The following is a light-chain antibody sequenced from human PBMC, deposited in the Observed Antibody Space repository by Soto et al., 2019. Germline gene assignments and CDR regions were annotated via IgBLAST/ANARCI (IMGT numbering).Light chain of an antibody. J-gene: IGKJ4*01. Sequence: DIQMTQSPSSLSASVGDRVTITCRASQGIGSALGWYQQKPRKAPKRLIYAASSLQSGVPSRFSGSGYGTEFTLTISSLQPEDFATYYCLQHNSYPPTFGGGTKVEIK. CDR2: AAS. V-gene: IGKV1-17*01. CDR1: QGIGSA. CDR3: LQHNSYPPT.